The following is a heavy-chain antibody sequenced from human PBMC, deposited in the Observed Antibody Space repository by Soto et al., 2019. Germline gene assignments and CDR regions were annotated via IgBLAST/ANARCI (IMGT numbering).Heavy chain of an antibody. V-gene: IGHV1-18*01. CDR1: GYTFTSYG. D-gene: IGHD6-13*01. CDR2: ISAYNGNT. CDR3: ARGIYRVSSSSWYYGMDV. J-gene: IGHJ6*02. Sequence: ASVKVSCKASGYTFTSYGISWVRQAPGQGLEWMGWISAYNGNTNYAQKLQGRVTMTTDTSTSTAYMELRSLRSDDTAVYYCARGIYRVSSSSWYYGMDVWGQGTTVTVSS.